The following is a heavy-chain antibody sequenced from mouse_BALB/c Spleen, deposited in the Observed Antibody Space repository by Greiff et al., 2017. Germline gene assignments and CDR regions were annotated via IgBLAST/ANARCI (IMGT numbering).Heavy chain of an antibody. CDR1: GFSLTSYG. CDR3: ARGGAIYYYGSGDYFDY. D-gene: IGHD1-1*01. J-gene: IGHJ2*01. CDR2: IWAGGST. Sequence: QVQLQQSGPGLVAPSQSLSITCTVSGFSLTSYGVHWVRQPPGKGLEWLGVIWAGGSTNYNSALMSRLSISKDNSKGQVFLKMSSLQTDDTAMYYCARGGAIYYYGSGDYFDYWGQGTTLTVSS. V-gene: IGHV2-9*02.